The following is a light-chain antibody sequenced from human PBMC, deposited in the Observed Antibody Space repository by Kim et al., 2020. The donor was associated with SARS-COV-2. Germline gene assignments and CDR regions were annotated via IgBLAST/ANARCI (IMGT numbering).Light chain of an antibody. Sequence: PGERATLSCRASQSVSCNIAWYQQKPGQAPRLLIYDAYTRATGVPARFSGSGSGTEFTLTICSLQSEDSAVYHCQQYNRWFALSFGGGTKVDIK. V-gene: IGKV3-15*01. CDR2: DAY. J-gene: IGKJ4*01. CDR3: QQYNRWFALS. CDR1: QSVSCN.